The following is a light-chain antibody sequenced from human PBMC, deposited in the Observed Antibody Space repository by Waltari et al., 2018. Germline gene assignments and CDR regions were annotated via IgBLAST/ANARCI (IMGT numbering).Light chain of an antibody. J-gene: IGLJ2*01. Sequence: QSALTQPASVSGSPGQSITISCTGTNSDVGGYNYVSWYQQHPGTTPTLIIFDVHRRPSGVSHRFSGSKSGNTASLTISGLQAEDEANYSCASYSSISSYVVFGGGTKLTVL. CDR1: NSDVGGYNY. CDR2: DVH. CDR3: ASYSSISSYVV. V-gene: IGLV2-14*03.